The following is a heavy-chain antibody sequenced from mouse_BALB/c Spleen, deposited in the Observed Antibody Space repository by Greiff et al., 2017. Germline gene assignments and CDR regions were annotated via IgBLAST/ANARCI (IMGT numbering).Heavy chain of an antibody. CDR3: ARSDPTTASAWFAY. V-gene: IGHV1S41*01. CDR1: GYTFTSYW. Sequence: DLVKPGASVKLSCKASGYTFTSYWINWIKQRPGQGLEWIGRIAPGSGSTYYNEMFKGKATLTVDTSSSTAYIQLSSLSSEDSAVYFCARSDPTTASAWFAYWGQGTLVTVSA. J-gene: IGHJ3*01. CDR2: IAPGSGST. D-gene: IGHD1-2*01.